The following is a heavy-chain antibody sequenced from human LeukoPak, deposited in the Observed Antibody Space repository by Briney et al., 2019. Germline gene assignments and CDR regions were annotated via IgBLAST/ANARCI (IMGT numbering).Heavy chain of an antibody. CDR3: AKIDGSSGCFDY. CDR1: GFTFSSYA. D-gene: IGHD6-19*01. Sequence: GRPLRLSCAASGFTFSSYAMSWVRQAPGKGLEWVSAISGSGGSTYYADSVKGRFTISRDNSKNTLYLQMNSLRAEDTAVYYCAKIDGSSGCFDYWGQGTLVTVSS. V-gene: IGHV3-23*01. CDR2: ISGSGGST. J-gene: IGHJ4*02.